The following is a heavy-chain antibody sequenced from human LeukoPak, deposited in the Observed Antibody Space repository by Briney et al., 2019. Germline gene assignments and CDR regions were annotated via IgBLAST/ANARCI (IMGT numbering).Heavy chain of an antibody. J-gene: IGHJ5*02. V-gene: IGHV3-23*01. D-gene: IGHD6-13*01. CDR1: GFTFSSCA. CDR3: AKDLTIAAAGGNWFDP. CDR2: ISGSGGST. Sequence: GGSLRLPCAASGFTFSSCAMSWVRQAPGKGLEWVSAISGSGGSTYYADSVKGRFTISRDNSKNTLYLQMNSLRAEDTAVYYCAKDLTIAAAGGNWFDPWGQGTLVTVSS.